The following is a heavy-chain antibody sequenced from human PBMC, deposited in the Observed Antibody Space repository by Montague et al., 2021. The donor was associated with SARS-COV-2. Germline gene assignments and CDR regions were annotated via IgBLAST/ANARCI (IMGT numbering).Heavy chain of an antibody. Sequence: TLSLTCTVSGGSISSGGYYWSWIRQHPGKGLEWIGYLYYSGSTYYNLSLKSRVTISVDTSKNQFSLKLSSVTAADTAVYYCAGALRRVVIKHFDYWGQGTLVTVSS. CDR2: LYYSGST. CDR1: GGSISSGGYY. CDR3: AGALRRVVIKHFDY. D-gene: IGHD3-3*01. V-gene: IGHV4-31*03. J-gene: IGHJ4*02.